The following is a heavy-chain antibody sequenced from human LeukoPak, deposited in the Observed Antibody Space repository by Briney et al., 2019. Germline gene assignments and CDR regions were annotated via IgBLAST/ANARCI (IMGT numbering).Heavy chain of an antibody. J-gene: IGHJ5*02. CDR1: GYTFTSYY. CDR2: INPSGGST. D-gene: IGHD3-10*01. Sequence: ASVKVSCKASGYTFTSYYMHWVRQAPGQGLEWMGIINPSGGSTSYAQKFQGRVTMTRDTSTSTVYMELSSLRSEDTAVYYCARDRRAMVRGVIINWFDPWGQGTLVTVSS. V-gene: IGHV1-46*01. CDR3: ARDRRAMVRGVIINWFDP.